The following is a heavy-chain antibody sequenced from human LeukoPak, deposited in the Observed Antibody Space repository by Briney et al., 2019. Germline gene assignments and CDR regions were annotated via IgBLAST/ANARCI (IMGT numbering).Heavy chain of an antibody. V-gene: IGHV1-18*01. CDR2: INAYNGNT. CDR1: GYTFTSYG. Sequence: ASVKVSCKASGYTFTSYGISWVRQAPGQGLEWMGWINAYNGNTNYAQKLQGRVTMTTDTSTSTAYMELRSLRSDDTAVYYCARDHRQVEWLPNWFDPWGQGTLVTVSS. J-gene: IGHJ5*02. D-gene: IGHD3-3*01. CDR3: ARDHRQVEWLPNWFDP.